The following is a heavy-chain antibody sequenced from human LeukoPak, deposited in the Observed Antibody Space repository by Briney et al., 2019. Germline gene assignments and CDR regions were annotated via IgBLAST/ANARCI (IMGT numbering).Heavy chain of an antibody. D-gene: IGHD5-18*01. CDR1: GFIFDDYA. J-gene: IGHJ3*02. CDR3: AKSSHSYGNDALDI. V-gene: IGHV3-23*01. CDR2: IRGGGGVK. Sequence: GGSLRLSCAAFGFIFDDYAMHWVRQAPGKGLEYVSVIRGGGGVKYYAASVKGRFTISRDNSKNTLYLQMNSLRAEDTAVYYCAKSSHSYGNDALDIWGQGTMVTVSS.